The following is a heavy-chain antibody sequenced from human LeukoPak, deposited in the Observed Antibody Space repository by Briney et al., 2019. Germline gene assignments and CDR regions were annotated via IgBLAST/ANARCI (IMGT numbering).Heavy chain of an antibody. CDR1: GGSFSGYY. V-gene: IGHV4-34*01. D-gene: IGHD6-13*01. Sequence: PSETLSLTCAVYGGSFSGYYWSWIRQPRGKGLEWIGEINHSGSTNYNPSLKSRVTISVDTSKNQFSLKLSSVTAADTAVYYCARVSIIAAAGTVYYFDYWGQGTLVTVSS. J-gene: IGHJ4*02. CDR3: ARVSIIAAAGTVYYFDY. CDR2: INHSGST.